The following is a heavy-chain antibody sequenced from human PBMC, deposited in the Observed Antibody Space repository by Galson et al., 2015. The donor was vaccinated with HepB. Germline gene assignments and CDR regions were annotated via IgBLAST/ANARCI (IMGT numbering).Heavy chain of an antibody. Sequence: SLRLSCAASGFTFSSYAMHWVRQAPGKGLEWVAVISYDGSNKYYADSVKGRFTISRDNSKNTLYLQMNSLRAEDTAVYYCARERLVEKNWFDPWGQGTLVTVSS. CDR2: ISYDGSNK. J-gene: IGHJ5*02. V-gene: IGHV3-30-3*01. CDR1: GFTFSSYA. D-gene: IGHD2-8*02. CDR3: ARERLVEKNWFDP.